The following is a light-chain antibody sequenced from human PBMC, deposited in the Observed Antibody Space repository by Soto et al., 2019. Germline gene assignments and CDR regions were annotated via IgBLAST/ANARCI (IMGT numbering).Light chain of an antibody. Sequence: EIVLTQSPGTLSLSPGDRATLSCRASQSVSFSYLAWYQQKAGQAPRLLIYGATSRATGIPDRFSGSESWTHFTLTISRLEPEDVAVYYWQQYGSSPLTFGGGTKVEIK. CDR1: QSVSFSY. CDR2: GAT. J-gene: IGKJ4*01. V-gene: IGKV3-20*01. CDR3: QQYGSSPLT.